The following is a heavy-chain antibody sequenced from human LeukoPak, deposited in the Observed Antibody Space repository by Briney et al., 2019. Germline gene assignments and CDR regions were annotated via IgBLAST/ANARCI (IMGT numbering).Heavy chain of an antibody. Sequence: GGSLRLSCAASGFTFSSYGMSWVRQAPGKGLEWVSAISGSGGSTYYADSVKGRFTISRDNSKNTLYLQMNSLRAEDTAVYYCAKGGRILTGYPLDYWGQGTLVTVSS. J-gene: IGHJ4*02. V-gene: IGHV3-23*01. D-gene: IGHD3-9*01. CDR2: ISGSGGST. CDR3: AKGGRILTGYPLDY. CDR1: GFTFSSYG.